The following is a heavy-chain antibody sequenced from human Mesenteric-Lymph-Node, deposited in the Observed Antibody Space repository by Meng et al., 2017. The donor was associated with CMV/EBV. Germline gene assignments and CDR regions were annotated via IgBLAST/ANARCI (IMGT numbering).Heavy chain of an antibody. CDR2: ISGGGYTT. V-gene: IGHV3-23*01. CDR1: GFKFGDYG. Sequence: GESLKISCKTSGFKFGDYGINWVRQTPGKGLEWVSAISGGGYTTYYADSVKGRFTISRDNSKNTQYLQMNSLRAEDTAIYYCAKDLGTGGLGAARRYYYYGMDVWGQGTTVTVSS. CDR3: AKDLGTGGLGAARRYYYYGMDV. D-gene: IGHD6-25*01. J-gene: IGHJ6*02.